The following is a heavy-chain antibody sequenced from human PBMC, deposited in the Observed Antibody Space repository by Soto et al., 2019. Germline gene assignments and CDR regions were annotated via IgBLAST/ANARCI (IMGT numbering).Heavy chain of an antibody. D-gene: IGHD3-10*01. CDR1: GFTFSDYY. CDR2: ISSSGSTI. CDR3: ARESDITMVRGVLDY. J-gene: IGHJ4*02. V-gene: IGHV3-11*01. Sequence: LRLSCAASGFTFSDYYMSWIRQAPGKGLEWVSYISSSGSTIYYADSVKGRFTISRDNAKNSLYLQMNSLRAEDTAVYYCARESDITMVRGVLDYWGQGTLVTVSS.